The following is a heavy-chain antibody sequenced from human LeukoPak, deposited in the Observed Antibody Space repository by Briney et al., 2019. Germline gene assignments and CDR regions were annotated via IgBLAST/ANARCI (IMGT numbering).Heavy chain of an antibody. D-gene: IGHD6-13*01. CDR3: AQMGSSSWYSTPVSELDY. J-gene: IGHJ4*02. CDR1: GFTFSSYS. V-gene: IGHV3-48*04. CDR2: ISSSSSTI. Sequence: PGGSLRLSCAASGFTFSSYSMNWVRQAPGKGLEWVSYISSSSSTIYYADSVKGRFTISRDNAKNSLYLQMNSLRAEDTAVYYCAQMGSSSWYSTPVSELDYWGQGTLVTVSS.